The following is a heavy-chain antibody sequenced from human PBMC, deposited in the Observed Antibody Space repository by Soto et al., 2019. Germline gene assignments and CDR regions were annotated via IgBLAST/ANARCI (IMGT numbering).Heavy chain of an antibody. CDR1: GFTFSSYA. CDR3: AKLYYYDSSGPVTI. Sequence: PGGSLRLSCAASGFTFSSYAMSWVRQAPGKGLEWVSVISGSGGGTYYADSVKGRFTISRDNSKNTLYLQMNSLRAEDTAVYYCAKLYYYDSSGPVTIWGQGTMVTVSS. CDR2: ISGSGGGT. D-gene: IGHD3-22*01. J-gene: IGHJ3*02. V-gene: IGHV3-23*01.